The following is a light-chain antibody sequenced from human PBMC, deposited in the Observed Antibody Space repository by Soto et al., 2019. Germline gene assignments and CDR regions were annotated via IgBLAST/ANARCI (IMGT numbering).Light chain of an antibody. CDR1: SSDVGGYNY. CDR2: DVS. V-gene: IGLV2-14*01. J-gene: IGLJ2*01. CDR3: SSYTSSSAIMV. Sequence: QSALTQPASVSGSPGQSITISCTGTSSDVGGYNYVSWYQQHPGKAPKLMIYDVSNRPSGVSNRFSGSKSGNTASLTISGLQAEDEADYYYSSYTSSSAIMVFGGGTKLTVL.